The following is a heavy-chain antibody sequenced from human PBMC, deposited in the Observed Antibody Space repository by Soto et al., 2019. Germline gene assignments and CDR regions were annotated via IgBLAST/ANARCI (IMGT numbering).Heavy chain of an antibody. Sequence: QVQLVESGGGVVQPGRSLRLSCAASGFTFSSYGMHWVRQAPGKGLEWVAVISYDGSNKYYADSVKGRFTISRDNSKNTLYLQMNSLRAEDTAVYYCAKDGIEAAPFDYWGQGTLVTVSS. D-gene: IGHD6-13*01. V-gene: IGHV3-30*18. CDR3: AKDGIEAAPFDY. J-gene: IGHJ4*02. CDR1: GFTFSSYG. CDR2: ISYDGSNK.